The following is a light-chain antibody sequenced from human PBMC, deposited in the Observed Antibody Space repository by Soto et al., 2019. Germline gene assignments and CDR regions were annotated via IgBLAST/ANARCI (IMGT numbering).Light chain of an antibody. Sequence: EIVLMQSPGTLSLSPGERATLSCRASQTMTRAYVAWYQQKPGQAPRLLIYAASYRATGISDKFSGSGSGTDFSLTISRLEPEDSAVYYCLQYHSPPQTVGQGTKVDI. CDR1: QTMTRAY. V-gene: IGKV3-20*01. J-gene: IGKJ2*01. CDR3: LQYHSPPQT. CDR2: AAS.